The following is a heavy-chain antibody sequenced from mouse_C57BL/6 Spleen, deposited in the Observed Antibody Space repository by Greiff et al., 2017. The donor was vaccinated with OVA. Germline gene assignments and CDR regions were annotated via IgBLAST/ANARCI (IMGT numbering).Heavy chain of an antibody. CDR2: IRNKANGYTT. D-gene: IGHD3-3*01. J-gene: IGHJ2*01. CDR3: ARSAGTESFDY. Sequence: EVHLVESGGGLVQPGGSLSLSCAASGFTFTDYYMSWVRQPPGKALEWLGFIRNKANGYTTEYSASVKGRFTISRDNSQSILYLQMNALRAEDSATYYCARSAGTESFDYWGQGTTLTVSS. CDR1: GFTFTDYY. V-gene: IGHV7-3*01.